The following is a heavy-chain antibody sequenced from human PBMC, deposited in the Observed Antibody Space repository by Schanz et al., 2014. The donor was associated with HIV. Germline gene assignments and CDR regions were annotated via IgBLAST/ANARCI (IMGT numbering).Heavy chain of an antibody. CDR3: AKSRGDSWPYGMDV. J-gene: IGHJ6*02. D-gene: IGHD4-17*01. Sequence: AQLVESGGGVVQPGRSLRLSCAASGFSFSSYGMHWVRQAPGKGLEWVSGISDTGVRTNYADSVKGRLTISRDNSENTLYLQMNSLRAEDTAVYYCAKSRGDSWPYGMDVWGQGTTVTVSS. V-gene: IGHV3-23*04. CDR2: ISDTGVRT. CDR1: GFSFSSYG.